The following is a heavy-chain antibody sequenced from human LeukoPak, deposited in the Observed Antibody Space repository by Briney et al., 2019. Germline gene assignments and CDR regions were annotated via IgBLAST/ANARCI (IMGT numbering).Heavy chain of an antibody. Sequence: SETLSLTCTVSGGSISSYYWSWIRQPPGKGLEWIGYIYYSGSTNCNPSLKSRVTISVDTSKNQFSLKLSSVTAADTAVYYCARESGGIAARTGTFGYWGQGTLVTVSS. D-gene: IGHD6-6*01. CDR3: ARESGGIAARTGTFGY. V-gene: IGHV4-59*01. CDR2: IYYSGST. CDR1: GGSISSYY. J-gene: IGHJ4*02.